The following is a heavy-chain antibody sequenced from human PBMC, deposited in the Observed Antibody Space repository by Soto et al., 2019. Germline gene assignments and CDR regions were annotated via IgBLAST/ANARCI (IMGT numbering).Heavy chain of an antibody. Sequence: EVQLVESGGGSVQPGRSLRLSCAASGFSFDDYGMHWVRQGPGKGLEWVSGISWNSGDIYYAGSVKGRFTISRDNAKRSLYLQMNSLRTEDTALYYCAKDNDLDRDGPFDYWGQGILVTVSS. D-gene: IGHD2-2*03. V-gene: IGHV3-9*01. CDR3: AKDNDLDRDGPFDY. J-gene: IGHJ4*02. CDR2: ISWNSGDI. CDR1: GFSFDDYG.